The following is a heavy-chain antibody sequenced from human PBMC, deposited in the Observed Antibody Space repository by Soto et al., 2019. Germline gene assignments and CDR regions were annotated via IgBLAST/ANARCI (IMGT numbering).Heavy chain of an antibody. V-gene: IGHV1-18*01. Sequence: QVQLVQSGAEVKKPGASVKVSCKASGYTFTSYGISWVRQAPGQGLEWMGWISAYNGNTNYAQKLQGRVTMTTDTTTSTAYMELRSLRSDDTAVYYCARDYDILTGYYHTPPGNWFDPWGQGTLVTVSS. D-gene: IGHD3-9*01. CDR3: ARDYDILTGYYHTPPGNWFDP. CDR1: GYTFTSYG. J-gene: IGHJ5*02. CDR2: ISAYNGNT.